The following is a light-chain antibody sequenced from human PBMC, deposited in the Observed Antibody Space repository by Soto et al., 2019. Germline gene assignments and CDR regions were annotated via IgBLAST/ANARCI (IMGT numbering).Light chain of an antibody. Sequence: SYELTQPPSVSVAPGQTARITCGGSNIGSKTVHWYQQKPGRAPVLVVYDDSDRPSGIPERFSGSNSGNTATLTISRVEAGDEADYYCLVWDSDNDLPVFGGGTKLTVL. CDR3: LVWDSDNDLPV. CDR1: NIGSKT. J-gene: IGLJ2*01. V-gene: IGLV3-21*02. CDR2: DDS.